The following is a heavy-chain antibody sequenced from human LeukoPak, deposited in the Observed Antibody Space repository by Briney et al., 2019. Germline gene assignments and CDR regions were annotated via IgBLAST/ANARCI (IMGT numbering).Heavy chain of an antibody. CDR1: GGSFSGYY. V-gene: IGHV4-34*01. J-gene: IGHJ5*02. CDR2: INHRGST. D-gene: IGHD3-16*01. CDR3: ARHRRGGINWFDP. Sequence: PSETLSLTCAVYGGSFSGYYWSWIRQPPGKGLEWIGEINHRGSTNYNPSLKSRVTISVDTSKNQFSLKLSSVTAADTAVYYCARHRRGGINWFDPWGQGTLVTVSS.